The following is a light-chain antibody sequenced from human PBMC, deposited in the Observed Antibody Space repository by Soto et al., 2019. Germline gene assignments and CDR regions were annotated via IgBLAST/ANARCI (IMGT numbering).Light chain of an antibody. CDR1: QSISTW. V-gene: IGKV1-12*01. CDR2: SSS. CDR3: QQTNPFLPLT. Sequence: DIQMTQSPSSVSASVGDRVTITCRASQSISTWLAWYQQQPGQAPKLLISSSSSLQSGVPSRFSGGGSGTHYTPIISSLQPEDSATYYFQQTNPFLPLTFGGGTKVEIK. J-gene: IGKJ4*01.